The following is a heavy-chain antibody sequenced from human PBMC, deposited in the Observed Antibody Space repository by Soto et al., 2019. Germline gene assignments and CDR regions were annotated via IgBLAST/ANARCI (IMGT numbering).Heavy chain of an antibody. CDR2: IYYSGST. J-gene: IGHJ4*02. Sequence: PSETLSLTCTVSGGSISSYYWSWIRQPPGKGLEWIWYIYYSGSTNYNPSLKSRVTISVDTSKNQFSLKLSSVTAADKAVYYCARAYYYEARGFDYWGQGTLVTVSS. CDR3: ARAYYYEARGFDY. CDR1: GGSISSYY. V-gene: IGHV4-59*01. D-gene: IGHD3-22*01.